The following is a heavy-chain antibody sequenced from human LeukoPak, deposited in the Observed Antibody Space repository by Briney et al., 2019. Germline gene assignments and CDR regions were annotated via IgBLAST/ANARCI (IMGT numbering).Heavy chain of an antibody. CDR2: ISAYNGNT. CDR1: GYTFTSYG. CDR3: ASPLPEYSSGWYPLFKDYYYYYGMDV. J-gene: IGHJ6*02. D-gene: IGHD6-19*01. Sequence: GASVKVSCQASGYTFTSYGISWVRQAPGQGLEWMGWISAYNGNTNYAQKLQGRVTMTTDTSTSTAYMELRSLRSDDTAVYYCASPLPEYSSGWYPLFKDYYYYYGMDVWGQGTTVTVSS. V-gene: IGHV1-18*01.